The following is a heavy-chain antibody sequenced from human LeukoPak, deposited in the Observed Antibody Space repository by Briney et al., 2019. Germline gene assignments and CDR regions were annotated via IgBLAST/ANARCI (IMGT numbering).Heavy chain of an antibody. CDR2: IFYNGDT. J-gene: IGHJ4*02. Sequence: SETLSLTCTVSGGSISSYYWTWIRQPPGKGLEWIGYIFYNGDTNYNPSLKTRVTISVDTSRSQFSLKLSSVTAADTAVYYCASGGYNPLDYWGQGTLVTVSS. CDR3: ASGGYNPLDY. V-gene: IGHV4-59*01. D-gene: IGHD5-24*01. CDR1: GGSISSYY.